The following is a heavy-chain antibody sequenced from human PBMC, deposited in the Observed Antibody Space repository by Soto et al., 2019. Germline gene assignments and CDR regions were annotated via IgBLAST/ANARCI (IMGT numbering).Heavy chain of an antibody. Sequence: QVQLQESGPGLVKPSQTLSLTCTVSGGSISSGGYYWSWIRQHPGKGLEWIGYIYYSGSTYYNPSLKIRVTISVHTSKNQFSLKLSSVTAADTAVYYCARDAVGESRFDPLGQGTLVTVSS. CDR2: IYYSGST. V-gene: IGHV4-31*03. D-gene: IGHD3-10*01. CDR1: GGSISSGGYY. CDR3: ARDAVGESRFDP. J-gene: IGHJ5*02.